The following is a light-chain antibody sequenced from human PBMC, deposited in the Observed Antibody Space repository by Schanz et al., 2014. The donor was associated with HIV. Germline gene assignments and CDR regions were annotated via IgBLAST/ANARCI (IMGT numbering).Light chain of an antibody. CDR2: EVS. CDR1: SSGVGIYKF. V-gene: IGLV2-14*02. Sequence: QSALTQPASVSGSPGQSITISCTGASSGVGIYKFVSWYQQLPGKAPKVMIYEVSKRPSGVSDRFSGSKSGNTASLTISGLQAEDEADYYCSSYTSSILIFGGGTKLTVL. J-gene: IGLJ2*01. CDR3: SSYTSSILI.